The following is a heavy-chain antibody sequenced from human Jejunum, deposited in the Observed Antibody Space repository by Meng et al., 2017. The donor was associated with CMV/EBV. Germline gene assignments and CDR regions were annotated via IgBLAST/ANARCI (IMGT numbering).Heavy chain of an antibody. Sequence: AHLVQSGGEVKKPGASVKVSCKASGYTFTNYGITWVRQAPGQGLEWMGWINAYNGDTNYAQTLQGRVTMTTDTSTSTAYMELRSLRSDDTAVYYCARASRVLGGFDYWGQGTLVTVSS. CDR2: INAYNGDT. CDR3: ARASRVLGGFDY. J-gene: IGHJ4*02. D-gene: IGHD3-16*01. CDR1: GYTFTNYG. V-gene: IGHV1-18*01.